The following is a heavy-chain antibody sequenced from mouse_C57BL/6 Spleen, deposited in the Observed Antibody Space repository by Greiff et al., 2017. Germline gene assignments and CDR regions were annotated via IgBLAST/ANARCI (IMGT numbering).Heavy chain of an antibody. Sequence: VKLMESGAELVRPGTSVKMSCKASGYTFTNYWIGWAKQRPGHGLEWIGDIYPGGGYTNYNEKFKGKATLTADKSSSTAYMQFSSLTSEDSAIYYCARDRIYDGYEGFDDWGQGTTLTVSS. CDR1: GYTFTNYW. CDR3: ARDRIYDGYEGFDD. J-gene: IGHJ2*01. D-gene: IGHD2-3*01. CDR2: IYPGGGYT. V-gene: IGHV1-63*01.